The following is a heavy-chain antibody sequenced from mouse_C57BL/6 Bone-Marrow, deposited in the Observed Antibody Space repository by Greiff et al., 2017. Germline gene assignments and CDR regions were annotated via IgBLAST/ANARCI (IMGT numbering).Heavy chain of an antibody. Sequence: EVQLQQSGAELVRPGASVKLSCTASGFNIKDDYMHWVKQRPEQGLEWIGWIDPENGDTEYASKFQGKATITADTSSNTAYLQLSSLTSEDTAVYYCTTCIYYYGSSYVYFDYWGQGTTLTVSS. CDR3: TTCIYYYGSSYVYFDY. J-gene: IGHJ2*01. CDR1: GFNIKDDY. D-gene: IGHD1-1*01. V-gene: IGHV14-4*01. CDR2: IDPENGDT.